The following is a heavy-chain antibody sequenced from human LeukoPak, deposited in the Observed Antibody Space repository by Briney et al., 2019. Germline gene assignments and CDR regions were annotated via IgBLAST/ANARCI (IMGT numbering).Heavy chain of an antibody. CDR1: GFNFTSSW. J-gene: IGHJ4*02. CDR2: IKSKIDGVTT. Sequence: GGSLRLSCAASGFNFTSSWMSWVRQAPGKGLEWVGRIKSKIDGVTTDYAAHVKGRFTISREDSKNMLYLQMNSLKAEDTGVYYCTTVFGGLRFSRGGVQGTLVTVSS. V-gene: IGHV3-15*01. CDR3: TTVFGGLRFSRG. D-gene: IGHD3-16*01.